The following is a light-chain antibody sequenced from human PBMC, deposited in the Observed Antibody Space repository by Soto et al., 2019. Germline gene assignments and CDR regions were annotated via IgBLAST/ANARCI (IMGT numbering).Light chain of an antibody. CDR3: QQYGSSPPLT. Sequence: EIVLTQSPGTLSFSPGERATLSCRASHSVSSSYLAWYQQKPSQAPRLLIYGASSRATGIPDRFSGSGSGTDFTLTISRLEPEDFAVYYCQQYGSSPPLTFGGGTKVDIK. J-gene: IGKJ4*01. CDR2: GAS. V-gene: IGKV3-20*01. CDR1: HSVSSSY.